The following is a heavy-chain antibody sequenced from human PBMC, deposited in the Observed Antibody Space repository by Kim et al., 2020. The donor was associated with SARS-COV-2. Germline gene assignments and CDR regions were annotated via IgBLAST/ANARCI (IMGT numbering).Heavy chain of an antibody. J-gene: IGHJ5*02. CDR3: ARVDGSSWLKGGRYGWFDP. V-gene: IGHV4-34*01. Sequence: SETLSLTCAVYGGSFSGYYWSWIRQPQGKGLEWIGEINHSGSTNYNPSLKSRVTISVDTSKNQFSLKLSSVTAADTAVYYCARVDGSSWLKGGRYGWFDPWGQGTLVTVSS. D-gene: IGHD6-13*01. CDR2: INHSGST. CDR1: GGSFSGYY.